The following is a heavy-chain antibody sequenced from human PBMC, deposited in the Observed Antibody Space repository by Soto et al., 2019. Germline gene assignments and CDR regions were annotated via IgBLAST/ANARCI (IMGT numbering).Heavy chain of an antibody. J-gene: IGHJ4*02. Sequence: SETLSLTCAVSGGSISSGGYSCSWIRQPPGKGLEWIGYIYHSGSTYYTPSLKSRVTISVDRSKNQFSLKLSSVTAADTAVYYCARDNSGRSGYEFDYWGQGILDTVSS. V-gene: IGHV4-30-2*01. D-gene: IGHD5-12*01. CDR2: IYHSGST. CDR1: GGSISSGGYS. CDR3: ARDNSGRSGYEFDY.